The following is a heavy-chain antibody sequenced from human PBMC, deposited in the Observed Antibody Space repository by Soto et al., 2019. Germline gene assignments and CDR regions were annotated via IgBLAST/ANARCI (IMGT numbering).Heavy chain of an antibody. CDR2: ISAYDDKA. CDR1: GYPFTSYG. D-gene: IGHD6-19*01. J-gene: IGHJ4*02. CDR3: ARDRLIAVTGLLRN. V-gene: IGHV1-18*01. Sequence: ASVKVSCKTSGYPFTSYGINWVRQAPGQGPEWMGWISAYDDKAIYSQKFQGRVTLTADTSTTTAYMELRGLRFDDTAVYYCARDRLIAVTGLLRNWGQGTLVTVSS.